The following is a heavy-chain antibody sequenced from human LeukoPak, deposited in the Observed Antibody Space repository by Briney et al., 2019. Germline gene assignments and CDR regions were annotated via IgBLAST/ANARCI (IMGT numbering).Heavy chain of an antibody. CDR2: ISYDGSNK. V-gene: IGHV3-30*18. J-gene: IGHJ4*02. CDR3: AKGRIVVVPAAFDY. CDR1: GFTFSSYG. Sequence: SGRSLRLSCAASGFTFSSYGMHWVRQAPGKGLEWVAVISYDGSNKYYADSAKGRFTISRDNSKNTLYLQMNSLRAEDTAVYYCAKGRIVVVPAAFDYWGQGTLVTVSS. D-gene: IGHD2-2*01.